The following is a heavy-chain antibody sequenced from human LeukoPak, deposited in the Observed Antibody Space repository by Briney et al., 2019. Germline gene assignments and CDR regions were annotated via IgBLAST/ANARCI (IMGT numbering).Heavy chain of an antibody. CDR3: AGGQGWLLDY. D-gene: IGHD2-15*01. CDR1: GFTFSSYW. V-gene: IGHV3-7*05. Sequence: GSLRLSCAASGFTFSSYWMTWVRQAPGKGLEWVANIKQDGSEQYYVDSVRGRFTISRDNAKNSLFLQMNSLRVEDTAVFYCAGGQGWLLDYWGQGTLVTVSS. CDR2: IKQDGSEQ. J-gene: IGHJ4*02.